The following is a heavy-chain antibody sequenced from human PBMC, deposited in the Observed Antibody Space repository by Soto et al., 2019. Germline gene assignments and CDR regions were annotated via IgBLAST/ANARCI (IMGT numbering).Heavy chain of an antibody. D-gene: IGHD6-6*01. J-gene: IGHJ4*02. CDR1: GGSISSGGYS. Sequence: PSETLSLTCAVSGGSISSGGYSWSWIRQPPGKGLEWIGYIYHSGSTYYNPSLKSRVTISVDRSENQFSLKLSSVTAADTAVYYCAGGIAARPLGYWGQGTLVTVSS. V-gene: IGHV4-30-2*01. CDR3: AGGIAARPLGY. CDR2: IYHSGST.